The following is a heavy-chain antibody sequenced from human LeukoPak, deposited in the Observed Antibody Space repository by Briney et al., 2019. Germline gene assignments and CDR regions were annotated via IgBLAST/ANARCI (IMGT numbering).Heavy chain of an antibody. J-gene: IGHJ4*02. CDR2: ISANNGNT. Sequence: ASVKVSCKASGYTFTSYGISWVRQAPGQGLEWMGWISANNGNTNNAQKLQGRVTMTTDTSTSTAYMELRSLRSDDTAVYYCARSPRDSSSSEIYYWGQGTLVTVSS. V-gene: IGHV1-18*01. D-gene: IGHD6-6*01. CDR1: GYTFTSYG. CDR3: ARSPRDSSSSEIYY.